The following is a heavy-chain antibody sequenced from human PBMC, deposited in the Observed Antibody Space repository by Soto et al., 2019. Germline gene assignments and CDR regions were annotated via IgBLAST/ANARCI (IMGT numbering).Heavy chain of an antibody. V-gene: IGHV3-23*01. J-gene: IGHJ4*02. Sequence: GGSLRLSCAASAFTFNNYAMSWVRQAPGRGLEWVSGIGGSGRTTYYADSVKGRFTISRDNSNNTLFLQMNSLRAEDTAVYYCAKSRYSDSSGDFYDYWGQGTLVTVSS. D-gene: IGHD3-22*01. CDR2: IGGSGRTT. CDR1: AFTFNNYA. CDR3: AKSRYSDSSGDFYDY.